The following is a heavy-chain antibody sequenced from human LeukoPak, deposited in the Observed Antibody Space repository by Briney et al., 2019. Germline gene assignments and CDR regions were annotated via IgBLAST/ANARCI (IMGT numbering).Heavy chain of an antibody. V-gene: IGHV3-30*01. D-gene: IGHD2-2*01. CDR3: ARRTGDTRFCSRFSCFLPDY. CDR1: GFSISGRD. CDR2: ISNGGTE. J-gene: IGHJ4*02. Sequence: GESPTLSCTVSGFSISGRDMTWGRQAPGKGLEWVASISNGGTEFYADSVKGRFAISRDTSTNTLSLQMNSLRAEDTAVYFCARRTGDTRFCSRFSCFLPDYWGQGTLVTVSS.